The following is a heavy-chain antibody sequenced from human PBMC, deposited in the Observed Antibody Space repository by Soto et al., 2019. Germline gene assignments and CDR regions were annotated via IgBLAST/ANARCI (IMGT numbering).Heavy chain of an antibody. CDR2: ISYDGSNK. CDR3: AFGRVTTAEFDY. Sequence: QVQLVESGGGVVQTGRSLRLSCAASGFTFSSYGMHWVRQAPGKGLEWVAVISYDGSNKYYADSVKGRFTISRDNSKNTLYLQMNSLRAEDTAVYYCAFGRVTTAEFDYWGQGTLVTVSS. CDR1: GFTFSSYG. V-gene: IGHV3-30*03. D-gene: IGHD4-17*01. J-gene: IGHJ4*02.